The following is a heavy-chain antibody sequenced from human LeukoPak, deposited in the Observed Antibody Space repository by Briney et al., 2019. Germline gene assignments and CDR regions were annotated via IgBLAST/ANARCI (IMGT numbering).Heavy chain of an antibody. CDR2: ISGSGDSS. Sequence: GGSLRLSCAASGFPFSSYVMSWVRQAPGKGLEWVSAISGSGDSSYADSVKGRFTISRDNSKNTVYLQMNSLRAEDTAIYYCAKDPSHTSGYYPPFDYWGQGTLVTVSS. J-gene: IGHJ4*02. V-gene: IGHV3-23*01. D-gene: IGHD3-22*01. CDR3: AKDPSHTSGYYPPFDY. CDR1: GFPFSSYV.